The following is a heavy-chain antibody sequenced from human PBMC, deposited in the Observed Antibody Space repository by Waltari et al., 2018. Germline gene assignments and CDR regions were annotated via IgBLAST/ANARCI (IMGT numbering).Heavy chain of an antibody. CDR3: ARVEYTYGPYCFDS. CDR2: ISSDENTT. D-gene: IGHD5-18*01. J-gene: IGHJ4*02. Sequence: EVQLVESWGGLVQPGGSLRLSCEASGFTFSSYWMHWVRQTPGKGRGWVSRISSDENTTTNAEYVKGRVTTTRDNAKNTLYLQMNSRRAEDTALYYCARVEYTYGPYCFDSWGQGTPVTVSS. CDR1: GFTFSSYW. V-gene: IGHV3-74*01.